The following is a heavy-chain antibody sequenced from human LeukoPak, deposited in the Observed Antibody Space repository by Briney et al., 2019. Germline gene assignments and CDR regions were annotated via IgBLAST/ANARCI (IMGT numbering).Heavy chain of an antibody. CDR3: ARFLRGDYPSHAFDI. CDR1: GGSISSYY. Sequence: SETLSLTCTVSGGSISSYYWSWIRQPPGKGLEWIGYIYYSGSTNYNPSLKSRVTISVDTSKNQFSLKLSSVTAADTAVYYCARFLRGDYPSHAFDIWGQGTMATVSS. V-gene: IGHV4-59*01. CDR2: IYYSGST. J-gene: IGHJ3*02. D-gene: IGHD4-17*01.